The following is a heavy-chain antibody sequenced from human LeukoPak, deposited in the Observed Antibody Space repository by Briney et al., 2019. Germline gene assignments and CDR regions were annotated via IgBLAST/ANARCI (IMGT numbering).Heavy chain of an antibody. V-gene: IGHV3-9*02. CDR1: GFTSDDYA. J-gene: IGHJ3*02. Sequence: PGGSLRLSCAASGFTSDDYAMHWVRQAPGKGLEWVSGISWNSGSIGYADSVEGRFTISRDNAKNSLYLQMNSLIAGDTALYYCAKGLTFTVSYAFDIWGQGTMVTVSS. CDR2: ISWNSGSI. D-gene: IGHD3-10*02. CDR3: AKGLTFTVSYAFDI.